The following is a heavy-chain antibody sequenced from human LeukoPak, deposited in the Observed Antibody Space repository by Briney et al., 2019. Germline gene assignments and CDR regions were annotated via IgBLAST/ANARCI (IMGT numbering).Heavy chain of an antibody. CDR2: IYYGGSK. D-gene: IGHD5-18*01. V-gene: IGHV4-59*07. CDR1: GSFISSYY. J-gene: IGHJ4*01. Sequence: SATLSLTCAACGSFISSYYWRWIRPPPGGGLGWIGYIYYGGSKNYTPSLKSRVTISVDTSKNPFSLKLSSVSAADTAVYYCARHTPTDDGGEGTPVTASS. CDR3: ARHTPTDD.